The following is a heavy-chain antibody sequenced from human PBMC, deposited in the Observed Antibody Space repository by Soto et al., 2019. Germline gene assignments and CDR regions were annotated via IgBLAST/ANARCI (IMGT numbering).Heavy chain of an antibody. J-gene: IGHJ4*02. CDR1: GFAFYYYN. Sequence: GGSLRLSCAASGFAFYYYNMNWVRQAPGRGLEWVSGISASGRDIHYADSVKDRFTVSRDNSKNTLYLQMNSLRAEDTAIYYCAKGKTSGWYYFDYWGQGALVTVSS. D-gene: IGHD6-19*01. V-gene: IGHV3-23*01. CDR2: ISASGRDI. CDR3: AKGKTSGWYYFDY.